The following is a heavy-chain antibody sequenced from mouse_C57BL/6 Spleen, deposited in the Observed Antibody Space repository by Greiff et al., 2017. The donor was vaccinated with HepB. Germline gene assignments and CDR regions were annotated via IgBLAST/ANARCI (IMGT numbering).Heavy chain of an antibody. Sequence: EVKLVESGGGLVKPGGSLKLSCAASGFTFSSYTMSWVCQTPEKRLEWVATISGGGGNTYYPDSVKGRFTISRDNAKNTLYLQMSSLRSEDTALYYCARQRLAYFDYWGQGTTLTVSS. D-gene: IGHD3-2*02. CDR3: ARQRLAYFDY. CDR1: GFTFSSYT. V-gene: IGHV5-9*01. CDR2: ISGGGGNT. J-gene: IGHJ2*01.